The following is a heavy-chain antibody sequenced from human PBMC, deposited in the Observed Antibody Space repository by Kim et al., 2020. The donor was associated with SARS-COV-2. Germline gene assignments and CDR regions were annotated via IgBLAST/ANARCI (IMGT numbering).Heavy chain of an antibody. V-gene: IGHV1-3*01. D-gene: IGHD2-15*01. Sequence: ASVKVSCKASGDIFTTYFIHWVRQAPGQRLEWMGWIHGGNGHTKYSQKFQDRVTITRDTSATTAYLDLRSLISEDTAVYYCARAFCSVGACYWLDLWGQGTLVSVSS. CDR1: GDIFTTYF. CDR2: IHGGNGHT. CDR3: ARAFCSVGACYWLDL. J-gene: IGHJ5*02.